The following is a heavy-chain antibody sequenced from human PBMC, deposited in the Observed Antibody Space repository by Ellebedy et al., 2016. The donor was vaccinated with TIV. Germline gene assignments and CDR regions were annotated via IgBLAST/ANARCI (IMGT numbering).Heavy chain of an antibody. CDR1: GYSISSGYY. CDR2: VYRSGST. V-gene: IGHV4-38-2*02. Sequence: GSLRLXXTVSGYSISSGYYWGWIRQPPGKGLEWLGIVYRSGSTYYSPSLKSRVTISVDTSNNQFSLKLDSVTAADTALYYCARVEAAPGTSDAIDVWGQGTTVTVSS. J-gene: IGHJ6*02. D-gene: IGHD6-13*01. CDR3: ARVEAAPGTSDAIDV.